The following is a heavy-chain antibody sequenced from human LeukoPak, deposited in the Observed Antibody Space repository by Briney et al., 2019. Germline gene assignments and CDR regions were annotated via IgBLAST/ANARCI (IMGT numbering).Heavy chain of an antibody. D-gene: IGHD1-26*01. CDR3: ARARPNRYSGSQPGEYYFDY. CDR1: GYTFTGYY. CDR2: INPNSGGT. J-gene: IGHJ4*02. V-gene: IGHV1-2*04. Sequence: GASVKVSCKASGYTFTGYYMHWVRQAPGQGLEWMGRINPNSGGTNYAQKFQGWVTMTRDTSISTAYMELSRLRSDDTAVYYCARARPNRYSGSQPGEYYFDYWGQGTLVTVSS.